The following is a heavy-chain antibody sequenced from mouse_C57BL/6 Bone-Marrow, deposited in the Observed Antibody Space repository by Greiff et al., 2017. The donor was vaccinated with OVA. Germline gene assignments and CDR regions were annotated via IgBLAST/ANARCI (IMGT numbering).Heavy chain of an antibody. J-gene: IGHJ4*01. CDR1: GFTFSSYA. CDR2: ISDGGSYT. Sequence: DVKLVESGGGLVKPGGSLKLSCAASGFTFSSYAMSWVRQTPEKRLEWVATISDGGSYTYYPDNVKGRFTISRDNAKNNLYLQMSHLKSEDTAMYYCARINYYGSGYAMDYWGQGTSVTVSS. D-gene: IGHD1-1*01. V-gene: IGHV5-4*03. CDR3: ARINYYGSGYAMDY.